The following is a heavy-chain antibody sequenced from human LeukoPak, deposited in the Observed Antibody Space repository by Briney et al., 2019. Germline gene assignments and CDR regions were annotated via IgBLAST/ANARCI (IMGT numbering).Heavy chain of an antibody. V-gene: IGHV1-18*01. Sequence: GASVKVSCKASGYTFTSYGISWVRQAPGQGLEWMGWISAYNGNTNYAQKLQGRVTMTTDTSTTTAYMELRSLRSDDTAVYYCARGYDSSGYYYYPSYGMDVWGQGTTVTVS. D-gene: IGHD3-22*01. CDR1: GYTFTSYG. CDR3: ARGYDSSGYYYYPSYGMDV. J-gene: IGHJ6*02. CDR2: ISAYNGNT.